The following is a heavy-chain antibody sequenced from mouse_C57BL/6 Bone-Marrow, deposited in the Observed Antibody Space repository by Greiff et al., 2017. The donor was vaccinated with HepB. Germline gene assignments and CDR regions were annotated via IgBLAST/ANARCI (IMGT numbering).Heavy chain of an antibody. D-gene: IGHD1-1*01. V-gene: IGHV5-9-1*02. CDR1: GFTFSSYA. CDR3: TREAGSPFAY. J-gene: IGHJ3*01. CDR2: ISSGGDYI. Sequence: EVMLVESGEGLVKPGGSLKLSCAASGFTFSSYAMSWVRQTPEKRLEWVAYISSGGDYIYYADTVKGRFTISRDNARNTLYLQMSSLKSEDTAMYYCTREAGSPFAYWGQGTLVTVSA.